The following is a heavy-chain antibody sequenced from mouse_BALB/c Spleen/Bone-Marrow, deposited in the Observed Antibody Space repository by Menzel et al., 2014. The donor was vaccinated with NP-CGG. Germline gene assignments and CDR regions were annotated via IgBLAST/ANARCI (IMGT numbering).Heavy chain of an antibody. D-gene: IGHD1-1*01. J-gene: IGHJ3*01. CDR2: INPYNDGT. V-gene: IGHV1-14*01. CDR1: GYTFTSYV. CDR3: ARPYYYGSSGDSWLAY. Sequence: EVQVVESGPELVKPGASVKMSCKASGYTFTSYVMHWVKQKPGQGLEWIGYINPYNDGTKYNEKFKGKATLTSDKSSSTAYMELSSLTSEDSAVYYCARPYYYGSSGDSWLAYWGQGTLVTVSA.